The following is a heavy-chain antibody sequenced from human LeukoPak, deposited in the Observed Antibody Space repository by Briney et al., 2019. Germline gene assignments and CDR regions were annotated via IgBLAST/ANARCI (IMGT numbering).Heavy chain of an antibody. D-gene: IGHD3-3*01. Sequence: SQTLSLTCAVYGGSFSGYYLSWIRQPPGKGLEWIGEINHSGSTNYNPSLKSRVTISVDTSKNQFSLKLSSVTAADTAVYYCARSLDFWSGSPDYWGQGTLVTVSS. J-gene: IGHJ4*02. CDR2: INHSGST. CDR1: GGSFSGYY. V-gene: IGHV4-34*01. CDR3: ARSLDFWSGSPDY.